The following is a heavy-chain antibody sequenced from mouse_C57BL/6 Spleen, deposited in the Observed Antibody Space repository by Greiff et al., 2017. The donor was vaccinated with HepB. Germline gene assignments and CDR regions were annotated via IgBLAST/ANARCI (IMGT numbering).Heavy chain of an antibody. D-gene: IGHD2-5*01. Sequence: VQLQQSGPELVKPGASVKISCKASGYTFTDYYMNWVKQSHGKSLEWIGDINPNNGGTSYNQKFKGKATLTVDKSSSTAYMELRSLTSEDSAVYYCARNRHSNYVYAMDYWGQGTSVTVSS. CDR2: INPNNGGT. CDR1: GYTFTDYY. CDR3: ARNRHSNYVYAMDY. J-gene: IGHJ4*01. V-gene: IGHV1-26*01.